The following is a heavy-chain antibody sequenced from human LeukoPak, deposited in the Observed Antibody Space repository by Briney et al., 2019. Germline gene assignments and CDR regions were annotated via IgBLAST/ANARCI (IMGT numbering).Heavy chain of an antibody. CDR1: GGSISSYY. V-gene: IGHV4-4*07. Sequence: SETLSLTCTVSGGSISSYYWSWIRQPAGKGLEWIGRIYTSGSTNCNPSLKSRVTMSVDTSKNQFSLKLSSVTAADTAVYYCARDLGSGSYLYSDYWGQGTLVTVSS. CDR3: ARDLGSGSYLYSDY. CDR2: IYTSGST. J-gene: IGHJ4*02. D-gene: IGHD1-26*01.